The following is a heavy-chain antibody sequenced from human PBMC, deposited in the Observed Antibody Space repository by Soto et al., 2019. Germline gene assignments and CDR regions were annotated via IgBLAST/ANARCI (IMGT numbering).Heavy chain of an antibody. J-gene: IGHJ5*02. Sequence: PGESLKISCKGSGYSFISYWIGWVRQMPGRGLEWMGIIYPHDSDTRYSPSFQGQVTISADKSISTAYLQWSSLKASDSAMYYCARLYGSGHWNWFDPWGQGTLVTVSS. CDR3: ARLYGSGHWNWFDP. V-gene: IGHV5-51*01. CDR1: GYSFISYW. CDR2: IYPHDSDT. D-gene: IGHD3-10*01.